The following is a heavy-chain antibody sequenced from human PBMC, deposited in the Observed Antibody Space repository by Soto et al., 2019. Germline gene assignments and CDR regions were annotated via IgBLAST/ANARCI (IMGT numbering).Heavy chain of an antibody. D-gene: IGHD2-21*01. V-gene: IGHV3-33*01. CDR1: GFTFSSYG. CDR2: IWYDGSNK. Sequence: QVQLVESGGGVVQPGRSLRLSCAASGFTFSSYGMHWVRQAPGKGLEWVAVIWYDGSNKYYADSVKGRFTISRDNSKNTLYLQMNSLRAEDTAVYYCARDGDTRRQVEYYFDYWGQGTLVTVSS. J-gene: IGHJ4*02. CDR3: ARDGDTRRQVEYYFDY.